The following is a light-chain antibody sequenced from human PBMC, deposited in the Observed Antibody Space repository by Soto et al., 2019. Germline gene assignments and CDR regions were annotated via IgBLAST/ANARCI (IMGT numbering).Light chain of an antibody. CDR2: DAS. V-gene: IGKV3-11*01. J-gene: IGKJ5*01. CDR1: QSVSSY. CDR3: QQYSNWPIT. Sequence: EIVLTQSPGTLSFSPGERATLSCRASQSVSSYLAWYQQKPGQAPRLLIYDASNRATGIPDRFSGSGSGTDFTLTFSSLEPEDFAVYYCQQYSNWPITFGQGTRLEIK.